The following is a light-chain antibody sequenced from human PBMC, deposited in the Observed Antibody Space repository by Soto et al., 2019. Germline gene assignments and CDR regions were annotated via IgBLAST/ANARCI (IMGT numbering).Light chain of an antibody. CDR3: AAWDDSLEGV. J-gene: IGLJ1*01. CDR2: SNN. CDR1: SSNIGSNT. Sequence: QSALTQPPSASGTPGQRVTISCSGSSSNIGSNTVNWYQQLPGTAPKLLIYSNNQRPSGVPDRFSGSKSGTSASLAISGLQSEDEADYYCAAWDDSLEGVFGTGTKLTVL. V-gene: IGLV1-44*01.